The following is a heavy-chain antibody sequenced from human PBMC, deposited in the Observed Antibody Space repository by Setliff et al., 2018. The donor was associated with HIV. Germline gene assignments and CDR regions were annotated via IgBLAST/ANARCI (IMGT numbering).Heavy chain of an antibody. CDR2: ISGSGGST. D-gene: IGHD3-10*01. V-gene: IGHV3-23*01. CDR3: AKGGGSGSYWVFNSYVMDV. J-gene: IGHJ6*02. Sequence: GESLKISCAASGFTFSSYAMSWVRQLPGKGLEWVSGISGSGGSTYYADSVKGRFTISRDNSRSTLYLQMNSLRAEDTAIYFCAKGGGSGSYWVFNSYVMDVWGQGTTVTVSS. CDR1: GFTFSSYA.